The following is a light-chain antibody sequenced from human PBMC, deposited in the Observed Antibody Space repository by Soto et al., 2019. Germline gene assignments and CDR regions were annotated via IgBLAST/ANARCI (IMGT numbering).Light chain of an antibody. CDR3: QQYGSSPPSST. CDR2: GAS. Sequence: IVLTQSPCTLSLSPGERATLSCRASQSVRNNYLACYQQRPGQAPRLLIYGASNRATDIPDRFSGRGSGTDFTLTISRLEPEDFAVYYCQQYGSSPPSSTFGQGTRLEIK. CDR1: QSVRNNY. V-gene: IGKV3-20*01. J-gene: IGKJ5*01.